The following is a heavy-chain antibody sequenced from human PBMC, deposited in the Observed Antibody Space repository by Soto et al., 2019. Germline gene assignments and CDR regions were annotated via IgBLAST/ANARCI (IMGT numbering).Heavy chain of an antibody. CDR1: GFTFSSYG. CDR2: ISYDGSNK. Sequence: GGSLRLSCAASGFTFSSYGMHWVRQAPGKGLEWVAVISYDGSNKYYADSVKGRFTISRDNSKNTLYLQMNSLRAEDTAVYYCAKEGVDTAMGDYWGQGTLVTVSS. CDR3: AKEGVDTAMGDY. D-gene: IGHD5-18*01. J-gene: IGHJ4*02. V-gene: IGHV3-30*18.